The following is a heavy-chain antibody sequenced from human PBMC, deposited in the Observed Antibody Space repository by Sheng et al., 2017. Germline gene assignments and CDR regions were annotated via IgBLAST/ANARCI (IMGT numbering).Heavy chain of an antibody. J-gene: IGHJ6*03. V-gene: IGHV3-21*01. CDR1: GFTFSSYS. Sequence: EVQLVESGGGLVKPGGSLRLSCAASGFTFSSYSMNWVRQAPGKGLEWVSSISSSSSYIYYADSVKGRFTISRDNAKNSLYLQMNSLRAEDTAVYYCARLNYDFWSEHYYYYYMDVWGKGTTVTVSS. D-gene: IGHD3-3*01. CDR3: ARLNYDFWSEHYYYYYMDV. CDR2: ISSSSSYI.